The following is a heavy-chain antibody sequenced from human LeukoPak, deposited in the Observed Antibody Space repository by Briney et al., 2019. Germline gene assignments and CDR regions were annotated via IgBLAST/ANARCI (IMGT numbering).Heavy chain of an antibody. CDR3: ARGSLWDYVWGSYRYEPHYFDY. Sequence: ASVKVSCKASGYTFTSYDVNWVRQATGQGLEWMGWMNPNCGNTGYAQKFQGRVTMTRNTSISTAYMELSSLRSEDTAVYYCARGSLWDYVWGSYRYEPHYFDYWGQGTLVTVSS. J-gene: IGHJ4*02. CDR2: MNPNCGNT. CDR1: GYTFTSYD. V-gene: IGHV1-8*01. D-gene: IGHD3-16*02.